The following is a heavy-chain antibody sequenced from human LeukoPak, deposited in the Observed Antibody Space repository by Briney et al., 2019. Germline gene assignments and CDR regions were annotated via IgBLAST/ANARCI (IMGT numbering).Heavy chain of an antibody. J-gene: IGHJ3*02. CDR3: ARRFVGYDSSWGASDI. CDR2: IYYSGST. V-gene: IGHV4-61*05. Sequence: SETLSLTCSISGGSISSSSYYWGWIRQPPGKGLEWIGYIYYSGSTNYNPSLKSRVTISVDTSKNQFSLMLSSVTAADTAVYYCARRFVGYDSSWGASDIWGQGTMVTVSS. D-gene: IGHD6-13*01. CDR1: GGSISSSSYY.